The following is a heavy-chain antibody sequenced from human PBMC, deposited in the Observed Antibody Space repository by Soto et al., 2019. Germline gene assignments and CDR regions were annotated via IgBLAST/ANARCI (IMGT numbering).Heavy chain of an antibody. V-gene: IGHV1-8*01. CDR2: MNPNSGNT. J-gene: IGHJ4*02. D-gene: IGHD3-9*01. Sequence: ASVKVSCKASGYTFTSYDINWVRQATGQGLEWMGWMNPNSGNTGYAQKFQGRVTMTRNTSISTAYMELSSLRSEDTAVYYCAAQTYYDILTGYTRPPGGDYWGQGTLVTVSS. CDR3: AAQTYYDILTGYTRPPGGDY. CDR1: GYTFTSYD.